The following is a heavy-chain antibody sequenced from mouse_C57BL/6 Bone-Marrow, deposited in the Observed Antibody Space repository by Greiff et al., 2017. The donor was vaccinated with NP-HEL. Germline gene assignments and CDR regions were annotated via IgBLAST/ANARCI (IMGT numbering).Heavy chain of an antibody. D-gene: IGHD2-4*01. V-gene: IGHV1-76*01. CDR3: ARWGIDYDFFYAMDY. CDR2: IYPGSGNT. J-gene: IGHJ4*01. Sequence: QVQLQQSGAELVRPGASVKLSCTASGYTFTDYYINWVKQRPGQGLEWIARIYPGSGNTYYNEKFKGKATLTAEKSSSTAYMQLSSLTSEDSAVYFCARWGIDYDFFYAMDYWGQGTSVTVSS. CDR1: GYTFTDYY.